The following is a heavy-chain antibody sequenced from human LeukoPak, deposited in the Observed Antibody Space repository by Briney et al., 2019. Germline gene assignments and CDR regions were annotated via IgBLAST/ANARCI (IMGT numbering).Heavy chain of an antibody. D-gene: IGHD3-9*01. V-gene: IGHV4-4*07. Sequence: SETLSLTCTVSGGSISSYYWSWIRQPAGKGLEWIGRIYTSGSTNYNPSLKSRVTMSVDTSKNQFSLKLSSVTAADTAVYYCAGLNKNYGILTGSLKPYYFDYWGQGTLVTVSS. J-gene: IGHJ4*02. CDR2: IYTSGST. CDR1: GGSISSYY. CDR3: AGLNKNYGILTGSLKPYYFDY.